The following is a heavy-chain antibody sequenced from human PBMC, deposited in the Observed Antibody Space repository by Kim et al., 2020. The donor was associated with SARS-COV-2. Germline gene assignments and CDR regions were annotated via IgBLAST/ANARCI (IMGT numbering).Heavy chain of an antibody. CDR3: ARAYPRFGWFGELLLHYFDY. CDR1: GYTFTSYA. CDR2: INAGNGNT. J-gene: IGHJ4*02. Sequence: ASVKVSCKASGYTFTSYAMHWVRQAPGQRLEWMGCINAGNGNTKYSQKFQGRVTITRDTSASTAYMELSSLRSEDTAGYYCARAYPRFGWFGELLLHYFDYWGQGTLVTVSS. V-gene: IGHV1-3*01. D-gene: IGHD3-10*01.